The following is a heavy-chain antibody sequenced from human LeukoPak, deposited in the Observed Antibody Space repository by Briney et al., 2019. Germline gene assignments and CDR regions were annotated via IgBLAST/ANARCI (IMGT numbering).Heavy chain of an antibody. Sequence: GGSLRVSCAASGFTFSSYDMSWVRQAPGKGLEWVSAISGSGGSTYYADSVRDRFTISRDNSKNTLYLQMNSLRAEDAAVYFCAKAPVTSCRGAYCYPFDSWGQGTLVTVSS. CDR1: GFTFSSYD. CDR2: ISGSGGST. CDR3: AKAPVTSCRGAYCYPFDS. V-gene: IGHV3-23*01. J-gene: IGHJ4*02. D-gene: IGHD2-21*01.